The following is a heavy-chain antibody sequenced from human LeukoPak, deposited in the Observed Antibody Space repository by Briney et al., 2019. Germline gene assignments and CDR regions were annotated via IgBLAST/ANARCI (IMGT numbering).Heavy chain of an antibody. V-gene: IGHV4-38-2*02. D-gene: IGHD2-15*01. CDR2: IYHSGST. CDR3: AREYCSGGSCYFIDY. J-gene: IGHJ4*02. Sequence: SETLSPTCAVSGYSISIGYYWGWIRQPPGKGLEWIGSIYHSGSTYYNPSLKSRVTLSVDKSKNQFSLKLSSVTAADTAVYYCAREYCSGGSCYFIDYWGQGTLVTVSS. CDR1: GYSISIGYY.